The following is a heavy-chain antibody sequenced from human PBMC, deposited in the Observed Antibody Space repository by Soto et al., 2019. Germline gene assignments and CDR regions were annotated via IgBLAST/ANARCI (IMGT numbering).Heavy chain of an antibody. CDR3: AFGPPEFAWEPVA. D-gene: IGHD1-26*01. V-gene: IGHV2-5*02. Sequence: QTALKESGPALVKPAQTLTLTCTVSGFSLGATGVGVGWIRQSPGKALEWLALIYWDDDKRYSPSLQNRLTITQDTSKNQVVLMMTNMDPVYTGTYYCAFGPPEFAWEPVAWGQGTLVTVSS. J-gene: IGHJ5*02. CDR2: IYWDDDK. CDR1: GFSLGATGVG.